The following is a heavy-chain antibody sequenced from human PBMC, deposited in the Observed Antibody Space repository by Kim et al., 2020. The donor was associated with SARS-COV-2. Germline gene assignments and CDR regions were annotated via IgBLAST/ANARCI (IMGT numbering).Heavy chain of an antibody. Sequence: ASVKVSCKASGYSFTGYYIHWVRQGPGQGLEWVGQINPDRGDTSYAQKFQGRVTMTTDTSITTAYVDLNRLTSDDTAVYYCVRDGDGTYAWHAFDLWGQGTMVTVSS. V-gene: IGHV1-2*06. CDR2: INPDRGDT. D-gene: IGHD3-10*01. CDR1: GYSFTGYY. J-gene: IGHJ3*01. CDR3: VRDGDGTYAWHAFDL.